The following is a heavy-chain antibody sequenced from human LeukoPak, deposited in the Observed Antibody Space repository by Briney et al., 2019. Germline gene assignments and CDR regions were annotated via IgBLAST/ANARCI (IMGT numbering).Heavy chain of an antibody. J-gene: IGHJ5*02. CDR2: IYTSGST. V-gene: IGHV4-4*07. D-gene: IGHD6-19*01. CDR3: ARLDRKNGGWYDGHNWFDP. Sequence: PSETLSLTCTVSGGSISSYYWSWIRQPAGKGLEWIGRIYTSGSTNYNPSLKSRVTMSVDTSKNQFSLKLSSVTAADTAVYYCARLDRKNGGWYDGHNWFDPWAQGTLVTVSS. CDR1: GGSISSYY.